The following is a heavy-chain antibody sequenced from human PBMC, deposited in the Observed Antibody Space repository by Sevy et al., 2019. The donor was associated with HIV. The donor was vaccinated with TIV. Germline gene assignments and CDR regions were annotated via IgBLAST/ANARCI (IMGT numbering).Heavy chain of an antibody. D-gene: IGHD1-1*01. CDR1: GGSIGSGDYS. Sequence: SETLSLTCAVSGGSIGSGDYSWDWIRQPPGKGREWIGYIFSSGTTHYNPSLTSRVTTSVDTSKNQFSLRLNSVTAADTAVYYCARNGMHFVGGSFFDYWGQGTLVTVSS. CDR2: IFSSGTT. J-gene: IGHJ4*02. V-gene: IGHV4-30-4*08. CDR3: ARNGMHFVGGSFFDY.